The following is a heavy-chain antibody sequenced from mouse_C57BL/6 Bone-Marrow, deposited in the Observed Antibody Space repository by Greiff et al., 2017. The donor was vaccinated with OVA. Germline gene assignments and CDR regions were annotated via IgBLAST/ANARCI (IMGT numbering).Heavy chain of an antibody. D-gene: IGHD2-1*01. CDR2: ISYDGSN. Sequence: DVQLQESGPGLVKPSQSLSLTCSVTGYSITSGYYWNWIRQFPGNKLEWMGYISYDGSNNYNPSLKNRISITRDTSKNQFFLKLNSVTTEDTATYYCARESFYYGNFGAYWGQGTLVTVSA. V-gene: IGHV3-6*01. CDR1: GYSITSGYY. CDR3: ARESFYYGNFGAY. J-gene: IGHJ3*01.